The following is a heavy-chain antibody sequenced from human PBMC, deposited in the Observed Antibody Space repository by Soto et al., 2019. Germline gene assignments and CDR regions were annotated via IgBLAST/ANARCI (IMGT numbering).Heavy chain of an antibody. CDR3: ARRLYYDSRGCGGGVMAV. V-gene: IGHV1-8*01. Sequence: GASVKVSCKASGYTFTSYDINWVRQATGQGLEWMGWMNPNSGNTGYAQKFQGRVTMTRNTSISTAYMELSSLRSEDTAVYYCARRLYYDSRGCGGGVMAVGGKGPTVTVPP. D-gene: IGHD3-22*01. CDR2: MNPNSGNT. J-gene: IGHJ6*04. CDR1: GYTFTSYD.